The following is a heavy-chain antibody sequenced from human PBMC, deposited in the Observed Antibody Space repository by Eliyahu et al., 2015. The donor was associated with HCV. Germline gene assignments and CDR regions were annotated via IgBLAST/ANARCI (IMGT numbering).Heavy chain of an antibody. CDR1: GYTFSNYA. CDR2: INAGNGNT. Sequence: QVQLVQSGAEVKKPGASVKVSCKASGYTFSNYAMYWVRQAPGQRLEWMAWINAGNGNTKYSQKFQGRVTITRDTSASTVYMELSSLRSEDTAVYYCARGNSGWYDAFDIWGQGTMVTVSS. J-gene: IGHJ3*02. V-gene: IGHV1-3*01. CDR3: ARGNSGWYDAFDI. D-gene: IGHD6-19*01.